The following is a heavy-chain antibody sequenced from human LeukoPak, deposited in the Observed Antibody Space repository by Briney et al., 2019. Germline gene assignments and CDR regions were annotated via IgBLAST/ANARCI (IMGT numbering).Heavy chain of an antibody. V-gene: IGHV3-30-3*01. CDR3: AREELGSSLGFDP. J-gene: IGHJ5*02. D-gene: IGHD3-16*01. CDR1: GFTFSSYT. Sequence: GGSLRLSCAASGFTFSSYTIHWVRQPPGKGLEWVAVISFDGSNKYYADSVKGRFTISRDNSKNTLYLQMNSLRAEDTAVYYCAREELGSSLGFDPWGQGTLVTVSS. CDR2: ISFDGSNK.